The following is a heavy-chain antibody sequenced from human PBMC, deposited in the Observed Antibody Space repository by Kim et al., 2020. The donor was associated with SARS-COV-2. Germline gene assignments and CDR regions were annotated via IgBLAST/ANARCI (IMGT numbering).Heavy chain of an antibody. CDR3: ARLRIAAAKYYFDY. V-gene: IGHV5-51*01. J-gene: IGHJ4*02. Sequence: SPSFQGQVTISADKSISTAYLQWSSLKASDTAMYYCARLRIAAAKYYFDYWGQGTLVTVSS. D-gene: IGHD6-13*01.